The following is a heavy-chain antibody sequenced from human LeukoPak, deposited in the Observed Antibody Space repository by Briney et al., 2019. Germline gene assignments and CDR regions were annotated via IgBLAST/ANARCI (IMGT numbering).Heavy chain of an antibody. CDR3: ARGTTGRYNWFDP. D-gene: IGHD1-1*01. CDR2: IYSGGST. Sequence: PGGSLRLSCGASGFTASTNYMSWVRQAPGKGLEWVSIIYSGGSTYYADSVKGRFTISRDNSKNTLYLQMNSLRAEDTAVYYCARGTTGRYNWFDPWGQGTLVTVSS. V-gene: IGHV3-53*01. CDR1: GFTASTNY. J-gene: IGHJ5*02.